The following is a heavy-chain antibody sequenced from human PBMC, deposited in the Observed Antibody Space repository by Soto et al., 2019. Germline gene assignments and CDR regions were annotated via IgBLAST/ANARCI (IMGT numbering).Heavy chain of an antibody. Sequence: KTSETLSLTPSDSGAALNSGNYYWSWIRQIPGKRLHRIGHIYVTGAVDYNPSLRDRTTISQDKSEWQLSLNLRLVPAPDPAVYYFASLRIATNNYQWFDPWGQGTLVTVSS. CDR3: ASLRIATNNYQWFDP. CDR2: IYVTGAV. J-gene: IGHJ5*02. CDR1: GAALNSGNYY. V-gene: IGHV4-31*03. D-gene: IGHD2-21*01.